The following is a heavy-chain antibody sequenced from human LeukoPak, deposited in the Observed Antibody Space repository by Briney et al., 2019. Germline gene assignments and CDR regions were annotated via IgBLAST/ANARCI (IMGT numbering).Heavy chain of an antibody. D-gene: IGHD6-13*01. CDR3: ASIPGYTDYYYGMDV. Sequence: GGSLRLSCAASGFTFSSYSMNWVRQAPGKGLEWVSYISSSSSTIYYADSVKGRFTISRDNAKNSLYLQMNSLRAEDTAVYYCASIPGYTDYYYGMDVWGQGTTVTVSS. V-gene: IGHV3-48*01. J-gene: IGHJ6*02. CDR1: GFTFSSYS. CDR2: ISSSSSTI.